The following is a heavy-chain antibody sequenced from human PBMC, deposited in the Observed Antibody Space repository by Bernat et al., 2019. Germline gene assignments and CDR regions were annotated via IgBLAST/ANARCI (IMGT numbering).Heavy chain of an antibody. J-gene: IGHJ4*02. V-gene: IGHV3-23*01. CDR3: AKYYYDSSGYYLHFDY. CDR2: ISGSGGST. D-gene: IGHD3-22*01. Sequence: EVQLLESGGGLVQPGGSLRLSCAASGFTFSSYAMSWVRQAPGKGLEWVSAISGSGGSTYYADSVKGRFTISRDNSKNTLYLQMNGLRAEDTAVYYCAKYYYDSSGYYLHFDYWGQGTLVTVSS. CDR1: GFTFSSYA.